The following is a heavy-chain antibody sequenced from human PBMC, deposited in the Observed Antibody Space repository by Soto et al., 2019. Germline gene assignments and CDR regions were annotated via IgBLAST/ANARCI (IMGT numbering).Heavy chain of an antibody. CDR3: ARDVVWYYDSSGLPGFDY. J-gene: IGHJ4*02. D-gene: IGHD3-22*01. CDR1: GFTFSSYA. Sequence: GGSLRLSCAASGFTFSSYAMHWVRQAPGKGLEWVAVISYDGSNKYYADSVKGRSTISRDNSKNTLYLQMNSLRAEDTAVYYCARDVVWYYDSSGLPGFDYWGQGTLVTVSS. CDR2: ISYDGSNK. V-gene: IGHV3-30-3*01.